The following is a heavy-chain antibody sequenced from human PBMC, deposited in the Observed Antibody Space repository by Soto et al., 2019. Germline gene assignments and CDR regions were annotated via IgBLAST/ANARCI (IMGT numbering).Heavy chain of an antibody. CDR2: IFWDDDK. Sequence: QITFKESGPTLVKPKQTLALTCTFSGFSVTSDGVGVGWIRQPPGKALEWFAVIFWDDDKRYSPSLESRLSIARDTSKDQVFLTMTNSESVDTATYYCALLNDGDYTFWGQGTRVTVSS. CDR3: ALLNDGDYTF. J-gene: IGHJ4*02. CDR1: GFSVTSDGVG. V-gene: IGHV2-5*02. D-gene: IGHD4-17*01.